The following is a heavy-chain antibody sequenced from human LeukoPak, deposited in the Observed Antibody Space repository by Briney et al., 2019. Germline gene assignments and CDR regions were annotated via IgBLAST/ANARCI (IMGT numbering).Heavy chain of an antibody. J-gene: IGHJ4*02. D-gene: IGHD3-9*01. V-gene: IGHV3-23*01. Sequence: GGSLRLSCAASGFTFSSYAMSWVRQAPGKGLEWVSAISGSGGSTYYADSVKGRFTISRDNSKNTLYLQMNSLRAEDTAVYYRAKVPHGDFDWLLSALFDYWGQGTLVTVSS. CDR3: AKVPHGDFDWLLSALFDY. CDR1: GFTFSSYA. CDR2: ISGSGGST.